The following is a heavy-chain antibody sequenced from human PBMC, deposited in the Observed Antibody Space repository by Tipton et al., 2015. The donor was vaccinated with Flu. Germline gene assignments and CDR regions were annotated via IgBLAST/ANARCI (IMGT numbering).Heavy chain of an antibody. CDR2: IYTSGST. V-gene: IGHV4-4*07. Sequence: TLSLTCTVSGGSISSYYWSWIRQPAGKGLEWIGRIYTSGSTNYNPSLKSRVTISVDTSKNQLSLKVSSVTAADTAVYYCARVGDYTLKDWGQGTLVTVSS. J-gene: IGHJ4*02. CDR1: GGSISSYY. CDR3: ARVGDYTLKD. D-gene: IGHD4-17*01.